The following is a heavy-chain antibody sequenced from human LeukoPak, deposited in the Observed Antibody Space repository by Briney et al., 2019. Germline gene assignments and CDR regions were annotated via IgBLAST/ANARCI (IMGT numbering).Heavy chain of an antibody. CDR2: IKSKTDGGTT. Sequence: GGSLRLSCAASGFTFNNAWMSWVRQAPGKGLEWVGRIKSKTDGGTTDYAAPVKGGFTFSRDDSKNTLYLQMNSLKTEDTAVYYCTTDPPVYYYDSSGYYYYYGMDVWGQGTTVTVSS. CDR1: GFTFNNAW. V-gene: IGHV3-15*01. CDR3: TTDPPVYYYDSSGYYYYYGMDV. D-gene: IGHD3-22*01. J-gene: IGHJ6*02.